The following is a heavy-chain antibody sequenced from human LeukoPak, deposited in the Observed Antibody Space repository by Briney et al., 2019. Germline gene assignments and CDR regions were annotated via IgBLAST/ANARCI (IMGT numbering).Heavy chain of an antibody. D-gene: IGHD6-6*01. V-gene: IGHV4-4*07. CDR1: GYSISSGYY. CDR3: ARDAVDSSSSFYYYMDV. Sequence: ASETLSLTCTVSGYSISSGYYWSWIRQPAGKGLEWIGRIYTSGSTNYNPSLKSRVTMSVDTSKNQFSLKLSSVTAADTAVYYCARDAVDSSSSFYYYMDVWGKGTTVTVSS. J-gene: IGHJ6*03. CDR2: IYTSGST.